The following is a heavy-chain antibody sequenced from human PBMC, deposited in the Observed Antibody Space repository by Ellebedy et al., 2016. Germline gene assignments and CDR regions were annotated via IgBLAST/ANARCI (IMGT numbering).Heavy chain of an antibody. CDR1: GGSISSGGYY. CDR2: IYYSGST. J-gene: IGHJ3*02. CDR3: ARELRGYSRGAFDI. D-gene: IGHD5-18*01. Sequence: SETLSLXXTVSGGSISSGGYYWSWIRQHPGKGLEWIGYIYYSGSTYYNPSLKSRVTISVDTSKNQFSLKLNSVTAADTAVYYCARELRGYSRGAFDIWGQGTMVTVSS. V-gene: IGHV4-31*03.